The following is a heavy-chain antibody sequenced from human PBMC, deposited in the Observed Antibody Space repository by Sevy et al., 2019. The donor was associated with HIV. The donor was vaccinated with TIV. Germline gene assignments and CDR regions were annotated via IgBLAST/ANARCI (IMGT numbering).Heavy chain of an antibody. V-gene: IGHV3-7*01. Sequence: GGSLRLSCASSGITFSESLMSWVRQAPGKGLEGLASIKQDGSQKYYVDSVKGRFSISRDNAKNSLYLQMNSLRGDDTALYYCARVFSGSAPGFDYWGQGTLVTVSS. CDR3: ARVFSGSAPGFDY. J-gene: IGHJ4*02. CDR2: IKQDGSQK. CDR1: GITFSESL. D-gene: IGHD6-19*01.